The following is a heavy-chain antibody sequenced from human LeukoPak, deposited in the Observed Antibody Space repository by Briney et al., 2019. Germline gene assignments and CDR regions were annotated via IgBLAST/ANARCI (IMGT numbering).Heavy chain of an antibody. Sequence: TLSLTCTVSGGSISSYYWSWIRQPPGKGLEWIARIDWDDDKYYSTSLRTRLTISKDTSKNQVVLTMTNMDPVDTATYYCARILDRSYYFDHWGQGTLVTVSS. D-gene: IGHD1-26*01. CDR3: ARILDRSYYFDH. CDR1: GGSISSYYW. CDR2: IDWDDDK. J-gene: IGHJ4*02. V-gene: IGHV2-70*10.